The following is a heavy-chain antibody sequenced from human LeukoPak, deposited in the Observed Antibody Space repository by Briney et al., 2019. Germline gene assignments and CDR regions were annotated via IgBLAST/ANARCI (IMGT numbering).Heavy chain of an antibody. V-gene: IGHV1-2*04. CDR2: INPNSGGT. D-gene: IGHD3-22*01. Sequence: ASVKVSCKASGYTFTSYAMNWVRQAPGQGLEWMGWINPNSGGTNYAQKFQGWVTMTRDTSISTAYMELSRLRSDDTAVYYCATKSGDSSPLVVWGQGTMVTVSS. CDR1: GYTFTSYA. J-gene: IGHJ3*01. CDR3: ATKSGDSSPLVV.